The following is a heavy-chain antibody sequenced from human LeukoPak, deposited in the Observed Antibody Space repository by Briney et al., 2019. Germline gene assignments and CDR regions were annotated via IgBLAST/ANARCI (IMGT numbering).Heavy chain of an antibody. D-gene: IGHD6-13*01. V-gene: IGHV3-33*01. CDR3: ARDFTAAGLNFDY. CDR1: GFTFSSYG. CDR2: IWYDGSNK. J-gene: IGHJ4*02. Sequence: GRSLRLSCAASGFTFSSYGMHWVRQAPGKGLEWVAVIWYDGSNKYYADSVKGRFTISRDNSKNTLYLQMNSLRAEDTAVYYCARDFTAAGLNFDYWGQGTLVTVSS.